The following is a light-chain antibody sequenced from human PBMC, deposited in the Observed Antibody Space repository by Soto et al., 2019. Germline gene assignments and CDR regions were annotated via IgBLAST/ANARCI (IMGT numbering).Light chain of an antibody. Sequence: QSALTQPASVSGSPGQSITISCTGTSSDVGGYNYVSWYQQHPGKAPKLMIYQVSNRPSGVSDRFSGSKSGNTASLTISGLQPKDEDDYYCSSFSSSHTGVFGGGTKVTVL. CDR1: SSDVGGYNY. CDR3: SSFSSSHTGV. V-gene: IGLV2-14*01. CDR2: QVS. J-gene: IGLJ3*02.